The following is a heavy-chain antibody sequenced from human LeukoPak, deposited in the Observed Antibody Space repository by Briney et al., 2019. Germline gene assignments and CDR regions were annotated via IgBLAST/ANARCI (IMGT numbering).Heavy chain of an antibody. V-gene: IGHV3-11*01. CDR2: ISSSGSTI. J-gene: IGHJ4*02. CDR3: ARDGKATITSIDY. Sequence: GGSLRLSCAASGFIFSSYAMSWLRQAPGKGLEWVSYISSSGSTIYYADSVKGRFTISRDNAKNSLYLQMNSLRAEDTAVYYCARDGKATITSIDYWGQGTLVTVSS. CDR1: GFIFSSYA. D-gene: IGHD5-12*01.